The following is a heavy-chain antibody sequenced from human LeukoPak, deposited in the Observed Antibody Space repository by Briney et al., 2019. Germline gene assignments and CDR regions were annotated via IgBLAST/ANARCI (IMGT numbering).Heavy chain of an antibody. V-gene: IGHV3-23*01. CDR2: ISGRGGST. J-gene: IGHJ4*02. CDR3: AKDPTYYDSSTYYYVD. CDR1: DDSITMYY. D-gene: IGHD3-22*01. Sequence: PSETLSLTCSVSDDSITMYYWTWVRQPPGKGLEWVSTISGRGGSTYYAASVKGRSTISRDNSKNTLYLQMHSLRADDTAVYYCAKDPTYYDSSTYYYVDWGQGTLVTVSS.